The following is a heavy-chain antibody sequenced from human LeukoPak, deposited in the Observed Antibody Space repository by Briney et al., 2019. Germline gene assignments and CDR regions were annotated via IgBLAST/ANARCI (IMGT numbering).Heavy chain of an antibody. J-gene: IGHJ5*02. CDR1: GYTFTSYA. V-gene: IGHV1-3*01. CDR2: INAGNGNT. CDR3: ARDFSPARHNWFDP. Sequence: ASVTVSCTASGYTFTSYAMHWVRQAPGQRLEWMGWINAGNGNTKYSQKFQGRVTITRDTSASTAYMELSSLRSEDTAVCYCARDFSPARHNWFDPWGQGTLVTVSS.